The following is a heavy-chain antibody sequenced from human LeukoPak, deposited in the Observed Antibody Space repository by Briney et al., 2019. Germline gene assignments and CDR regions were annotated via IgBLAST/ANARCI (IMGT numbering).Heavy chain of an antibody. J-gene: IGHJ4*02. CDR2: ISSFSGTI. D-gene: IGHD1-26*01. V-gene: IGHV3-48*01. CDR3: VRDQGGSNSH. Sequence: PGGSLRLSCAVSGFTVSSNYMTWVRQAPGKGLEWVSYISSFSGTINYADSVKGRFTISRDNAKNSLYLQMNSLRADDTAVYFCVRDQGGSNSHWGQGTLVTVSS. CDR1: GFTVSSNY.